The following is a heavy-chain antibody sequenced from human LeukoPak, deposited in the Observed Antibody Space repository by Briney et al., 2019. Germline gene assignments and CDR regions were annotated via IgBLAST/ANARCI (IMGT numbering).Heavy chain of an antibody. CDR1: GGSVSSGSYY. V-gene: IGHV4-61*01. Sequence: SESLSLTCTVSGGSVSSGSYYWSWIRQPPGKGLVWIGYIYYSGSAKYNPSLKSLITIAVDTSNNQFSLKLTSVTAADTAVYYCARGFGDWGLSWFDPWGQGTLVTVSS. D-gene: IGHD3-10*01. J-gene: IGHJ5*02. CDR2: IYYSGSA. CDR3: ARGFGDWGLSWFDP.